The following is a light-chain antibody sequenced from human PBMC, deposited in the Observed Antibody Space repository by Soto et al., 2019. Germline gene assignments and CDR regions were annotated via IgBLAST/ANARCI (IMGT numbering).Light chain of an antibody. CDR1: QSVSSR. V-gene: IGKV3-15*01. CDR3: QQYNNWPPWT. Sequence: EIVMTQSPATLSVSPGERATLSCRASQSVSSRLAWYQQKRGQAPRLLIYDASTRATGIPARFSGSGSGTEFNLTISSLQSEDFAIYYCQQYNNWPPWTFGQGTKVEIK. CDR2: DAS. J-gene: IGKJ1*01.